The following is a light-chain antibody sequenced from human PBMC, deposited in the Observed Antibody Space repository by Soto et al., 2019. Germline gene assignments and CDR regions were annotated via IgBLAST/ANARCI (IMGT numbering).Light chain of an antibody. Sequence: DIQMTQSPSTLSASVGDRVTIPCRASQSISSWLAWYQQKPGKAPTLLIYDASSLESGVPSRFSGSGSGTEFTLTISSLQPDDFATYYCQQYNSYSQTFGQGTKVEIK. CDR1: QSISSW. J-gene: IGKJ1*01. CDR2: DAS. CDR3: QQYNSYSQT. V-gene: IGKV1-5*01.